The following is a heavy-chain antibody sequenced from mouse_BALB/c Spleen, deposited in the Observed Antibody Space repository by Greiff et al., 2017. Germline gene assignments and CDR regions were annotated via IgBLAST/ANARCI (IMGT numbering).Heavy chain of an antibody. CDR1: GYTFTSYT. CDR3: ARGGPYYFDY. CDR2: INPSSGYT. V-gene: IGHV1-4*01. J-gene: IGHJ2*01. Sequence: VQLVESGAELARPGASVKMSCKASGYTFTSYTMHWVKQRPGQGLEWIGYINPSSGYTNYNQKFKDKATLTADKSSSTAYMQLSSLTSEDSAVYYCARGGPYYFDYWGQGTTLTVSS.